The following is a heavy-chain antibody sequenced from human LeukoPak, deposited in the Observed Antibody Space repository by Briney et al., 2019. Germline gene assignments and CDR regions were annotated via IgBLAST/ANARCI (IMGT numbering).Heavy chain of an antibody. D-gene: IGHD2-8*01. CDR1: GYSISRGYS. CDR2: IYHSGST. V-gene: IGHV4-38-2*02. CDR3: ARSRSVPLWGLMVYASGFDP. Sequence: SETLSLTCTVSGYSISRGYSWGWIRQPPGKGLEWIGNIYHSGSTNYSPSLKSRVTISVDTSKNQFSLKLSSVTAADTAVYYCARSRSVPLWGLMVYASGFDPWGQGTLVTVSS. J-gene: IGHJ5*02.